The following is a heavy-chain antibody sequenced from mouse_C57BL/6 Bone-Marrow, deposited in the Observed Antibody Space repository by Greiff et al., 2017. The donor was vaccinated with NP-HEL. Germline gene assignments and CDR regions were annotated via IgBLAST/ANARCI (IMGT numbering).Heavy chain of an antibody. V-gene: IGHV3-6*01. D-gene: IGHD2-4*01. CDR2: ISYDGSN. Sequence: DVKLQESGPGLVKPSQSLSLTCSVTGYSITSGYYWNWIRQFPGNKLEWMGYISYDGSNNYNPSLKNRISITRDTSKNQFFLKLNSVTTEDTATYYCAVDYDRAWFAYWGQGTLVTVSA. J-gene: IGHJ3*01. CDR3: AVDYDRAWFAY. CDR1: GYSITSGYY.